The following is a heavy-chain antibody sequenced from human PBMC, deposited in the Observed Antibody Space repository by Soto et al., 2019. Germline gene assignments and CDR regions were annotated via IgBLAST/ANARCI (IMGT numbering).Heavy chain of an antibody. Sequence: ASVKVSCKASGYTFTSYGISWVRQAPGQGLEWMGWISAYNGNTNYAQKLQGRVTMTTDTSTSTAYMELRCLRSDDTAVYYCARGVTRDYDILTGSHAAFDIWGQGTMVTVSS. CDR2: ISAYNGNT. CDR3: ARGVTRDYDILTGSHAAFDI. V-gene: IGHV1-18*01. CDR1: GYTFTSYG. J-gene: IGHJ3*02. D-gene: IGHD3-9*01.